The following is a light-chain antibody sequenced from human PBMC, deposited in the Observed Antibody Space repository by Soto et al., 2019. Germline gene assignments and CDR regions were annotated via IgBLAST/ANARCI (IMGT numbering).Light chain of an antibody. V-gene: IGKV1-5*01. J-gene: IGKJ2*01. Sequence: DIQMTQSPSTLSASIGDRVTITCRASQSISGWLAWYQQKPGKDPKLLLYDASNLESGVPSRFSGSGSGTEFTLTISSPQPDDFATYYCQQYNRYSSFTFGQGTNLEIK. CDR1: QSISGW. CDR2: DAS. CDR3: QQYNRYSSFT.